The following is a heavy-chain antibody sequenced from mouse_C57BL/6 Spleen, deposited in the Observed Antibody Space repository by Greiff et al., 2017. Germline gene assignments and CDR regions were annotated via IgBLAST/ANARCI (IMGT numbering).Heavy chain of an antibody. Sequence: QVQLQQPGAELVKPGASVKLSCKASGYTFTSYWMHWVKQRPGQGLEWIGMIHPNSGSTNYNEKFKSKATLTVDKSSSTAYMQLSSLTSEDSAVYSCASTFYYDYDGGYWYFDVWGTGTTVTVSS. CDR1: GYTFTSYW. CDR3: ASTFYYDYDGGYWYFDV. D-gene: IGHD2-4*01. V-gene: IGHV1-64*01. CDR2: IHPNSGST. J-gene: IGHJ1*03.